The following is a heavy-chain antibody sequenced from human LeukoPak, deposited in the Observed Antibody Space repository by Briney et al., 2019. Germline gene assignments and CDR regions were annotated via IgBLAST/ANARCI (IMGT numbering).Heavy chain of an antibody. V-gene: IGHV3-11*01. CDR2: ISRSGSTK. CDR3: ARVLRYCSGGNCYSGGLGYMDV. J-gene: IGHJ6*03. D-gene: IGHD2-15*01. CDR1: GFTFSSYG. Sequence: GGTLRLSCAASGFTFSSYGMSWIRQAPGKGLEWVSSISRSGSTKYYADSVKGRFTISRDNAKNSLFLQMNSLRAEDTAVYCARVLRYCSGGNCYSGGLGYMDVWGKGTTVTISS.